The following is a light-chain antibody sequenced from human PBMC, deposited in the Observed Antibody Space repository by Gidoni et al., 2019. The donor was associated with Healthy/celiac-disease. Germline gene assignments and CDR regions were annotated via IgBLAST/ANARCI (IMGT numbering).Light chain of an antibody. V-gene: IGLV2-14*01. CDR2: EVS. J-gene: IGLJ3*02. CDR1: SSDVGGYNY. Sequence: QSALTQHASVSGSPGHAIPISCTGTSSDVGGYNYVSWYQQHPGKAPKLMIYEVSNRPSGVSNRFSGSKSGNTASLTISGLQAEDEADYYCSSYTSSSPWVFGGGTKLTVL. CDR3: SSYTSSSPWV.